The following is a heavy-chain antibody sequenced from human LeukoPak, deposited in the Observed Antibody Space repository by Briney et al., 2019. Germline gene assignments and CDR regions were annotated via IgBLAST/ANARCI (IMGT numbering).Heavy chain of an antibody. J-gene: IGHJ6*03. CDR3: AKDQVLAAAGTTAYYYYYYYMDV. D-gene: IGHD6-13*01. Sequence: PGGSLRLSCAASGFTFSSYGMHWVRQAPGKGLEWVAVISYDGGNKYYADSVKGRFTISRDNSKNTLYLQMNSLRAEDTAVYYCAKDQVLAAAGTTAYYYYYYYMDVWGKGTTVTVSS. CDR2: ISYDGGNK. CDR1: GFTFSSYG. V-gene: IGHV3-30*18.